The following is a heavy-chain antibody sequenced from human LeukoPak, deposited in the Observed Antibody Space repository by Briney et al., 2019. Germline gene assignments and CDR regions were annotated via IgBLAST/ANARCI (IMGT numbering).Heavy chain of an antibody. Sequence: GGSLRLSCAASGFTFSSYGMHWVRQAPGKGLEWVAVISYDGSNKYYADSVKGRFTISRDNSKNTLYLQMNSLRAEDTAVYYCAKDRRYSGYDFYFDYWGQGTLVTVSS. D-gene: IGHD5-12*01. CDR1: GFTFSSYG. J-gene: IGHJ4*02. CDR2: ISYDGSNK. CDR3: AKDRRYSGYDFYFDY. V-gene: IGHV3-30*18.